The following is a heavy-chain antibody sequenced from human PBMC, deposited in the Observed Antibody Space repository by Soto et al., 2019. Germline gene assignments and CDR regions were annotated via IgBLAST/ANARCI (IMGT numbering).Heavy chain of an antibody. CDR2: IYDSGST. CDR3: ARGSPGDYYHGMDV. J-gene: IGHJ6*02. Sequence: QVQLQESGPGLVKPSQTLSLICKVSGGSMISGDYYWSWIRQPPGRGLEWIGNIYDSGSTYYSPSLKSRVTISVDTSRNQFSLKLRSVTAADTAVYYCARGSPGDYYHGMDVWGQGTTVTVSS. V-gene: IGHV4-30-4*01. CDR1: GGSMISGDYY.